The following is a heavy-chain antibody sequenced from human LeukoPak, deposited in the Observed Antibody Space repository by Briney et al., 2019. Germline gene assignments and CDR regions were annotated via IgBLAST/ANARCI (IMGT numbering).Heavy chain of an antibody. D-gene: IGHD2-15*01. CDR1: GFTFSSYE. J-gene: IGHJ3*02. Sequence: PGGSLRLSCAASGFTFSSYEMNWVRQAPGKGLEWVSYISSSGSTIYYADSVKGRFTISRDNAKNSLYLQMNSLRAEDTAVYYCARDTPDSQGAFDIWGQGTMVTVSS. V-gene: IGHV3-48*03. CDR2: ISSSGSTI. CDR3: ARDTPDSQGAFDI.